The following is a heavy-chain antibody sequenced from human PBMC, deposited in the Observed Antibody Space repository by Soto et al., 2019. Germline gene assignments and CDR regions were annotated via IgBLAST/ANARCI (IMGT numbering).Heavy chain of an antibody. CDR1: GFTFTSSA. J-gene: IGHJ4*02. CDR2: IVVGSGNT. V-gene: IGHV1-58*01. Sequence: SVTVSCKASGFTFTSSAVQWVRQARGQRLEWIGWIVVGSGNTNYAQKFQERVTITRDMPTSTAYMELSSLRSEDTAVYYCAASVVTPAFGFDYWGQGTRVTVS. D-gene: IGHD2-21*02. CDR3: AASVVTPAFGFDY.